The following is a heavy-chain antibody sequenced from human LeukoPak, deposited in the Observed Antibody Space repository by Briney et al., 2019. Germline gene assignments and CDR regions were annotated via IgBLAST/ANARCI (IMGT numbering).Heavy chain of an antibody. CDR1: GGSFSGYY. D-gene: IGHD2-2*01. CDR2: INHSGST. J-gene: IGHJ5*02. CDR3: ARGRAPDIVVVPAATNWFDP. V-gene: IGHV4-34*01. Sequence: SETLSLTCAVYGGSFSGYYWSWIRRPPGKGLEWIGEINHSGSTNYNPSLKSRVTISVDTSKNQFSLKLSSVTAADTAVYYCARGRAPDIVVVPAATNWFDPWGQGTLVTVSS.